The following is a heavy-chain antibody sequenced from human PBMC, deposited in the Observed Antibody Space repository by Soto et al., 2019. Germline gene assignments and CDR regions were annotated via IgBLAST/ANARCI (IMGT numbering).Heavy chain of an antibody. D-gene: IGHD1-1*01. Sequence: SCKGSGYRFPSYWISWVRQMPGKGLEWMGRIDPSDSYTNYSPSFQGHVTISADKSISTAYLQWSSLKASDTAMYYCARPGTTGTYYYYYGMDVWGQGTTVTVSS. CDR2: IDPSDSYT. J-gene: IGHJ6*02. CDR3: ARPGTTGTYYYYYGMDV. CDR1: GYRFPSYW. V-gene: IGHV5-10-1*01.